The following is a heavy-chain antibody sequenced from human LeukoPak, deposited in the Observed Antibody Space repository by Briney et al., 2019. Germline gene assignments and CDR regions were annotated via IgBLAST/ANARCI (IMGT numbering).Heavy chain of an antibody. CDR3: ARASGWYVDFQH. CDR1: GGSISSYY. J-gene: IGHJ1*01. D-gene: IGHD6-19*01. V-gene: IGHV4-34*01. Sequence: ASETLSLTCTVSGGSISSYYWSWIRQPPGKGLEWIGEINHSGSTNYNPSLKSRVTISVDTSKNQFSLKLSSVTAADTAVYYCARASGWYVDFQHWGQGTLVTVSS. CDR2: INHSGST.